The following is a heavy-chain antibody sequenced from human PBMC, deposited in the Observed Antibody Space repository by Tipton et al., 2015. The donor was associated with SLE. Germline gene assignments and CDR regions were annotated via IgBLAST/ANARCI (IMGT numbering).Heavy chain of an antibody. D-gene: IGHD3-22*01. V-gene: IGHV3-23*01. CDR2: ISGRGGST. CDR1: GFTFSNYD. Sequence: SLRLSCAASGFTFSNYDVHWVRQAPGKGLEWVSLISGRGGSTYYADSVKGRFTISRDNSKNTLYLQMNSLRPEDTAVYYCAKDPGPKITMIVDYYFDYWGQGTLVTVSS. J-gene: IGHJ4*02. CDR3: AKDPGPKITMIVDYYFDY.